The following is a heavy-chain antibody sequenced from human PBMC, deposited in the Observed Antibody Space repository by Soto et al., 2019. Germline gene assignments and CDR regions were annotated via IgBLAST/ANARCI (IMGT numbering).Heavy chain of an antibody. CDR3: ARVEGLWFGELLKRVYYYGMDV. J-gene: IGHJ6*02. CDR2: ISSSGSTI. CDR1: GFTFSSYE. V-gene: IGHV3-48*03. Sequence: PGGSLRLSCAASGFTFSSYEMNWVRQAPGKGLEWVSYISSSGSTIYYADSVKGRFTISRDNAKNSLYLQMNSLRAEDTAVYYCARVEGLWFGELLKRVYYYGMDVWRQGTTVTVSS. D-gene: IGHD3-10*01.